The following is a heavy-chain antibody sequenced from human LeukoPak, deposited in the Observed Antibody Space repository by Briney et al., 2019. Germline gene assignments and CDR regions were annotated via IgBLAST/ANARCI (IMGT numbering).Heavy chain of an antibody. CDR1: GYTFTSYG. CDR2: ISAHNGNA. Sequence: ASVKVSCKTSGYTFTSYGINWVRQAPGQGLEWMGRISAHNGNANYAQKFQGGVTMTTDTLATTAYMELRSLRSDDTAVYYCAREVPDYYFDYWGQGTLVTVSS. CDR3: AREVPDYYFDY. V-gene: IGHV1-18*01. J-gene: IGHJ4*02. D-gene: IGHD3-10*01.